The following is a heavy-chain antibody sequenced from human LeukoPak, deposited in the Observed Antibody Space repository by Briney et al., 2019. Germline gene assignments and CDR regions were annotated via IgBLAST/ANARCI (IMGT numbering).Heavy chain of an antibody. D-gene: IGHD6-13*01. CDR2: ISAYNGNT. Sequence: ASVKVSCEASGYTFTNYAISWVRQAPGQGLEWMGWISAYNGNTNYVQSLQGRVTMTTDTSTTTAYMELRSLRSDDTAVYYCARDQGVAAAGDYWGQGTLVTVTS. CDR3: ARDQGVAAAGDY. V-gene: IGHV1-18*01. CDR1: GYTFTNYA. J-gene: IGHJ4*02.